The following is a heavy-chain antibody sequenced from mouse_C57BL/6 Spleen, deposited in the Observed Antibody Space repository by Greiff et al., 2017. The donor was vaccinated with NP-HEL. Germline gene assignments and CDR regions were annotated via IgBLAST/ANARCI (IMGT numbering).Heavy chain of an antibody. J-gene: IGHJ1*03. D-gene: IGHD1-1*01. Sequence: QVQLQQPGAELVMPGASVKLSCKASGYTFTSYWMHWVKQRPGQGLEWIGEIDPSDSYTNYNQKFKGKSTSTVYNSSSTAYMQLSSLTSDDSAVYYCARRGLLWYFDVWGTGTTVTVSS. V-gene: IGHV1-69*01. CDR3: ARRGLLWYFDV. CDR1: GYTFTSYW. CDR2: IDPSDSYT.